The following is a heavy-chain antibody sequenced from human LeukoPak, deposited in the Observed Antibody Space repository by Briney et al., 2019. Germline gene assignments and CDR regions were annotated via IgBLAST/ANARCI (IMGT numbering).Heavy chain of an antibody. CDR3: ASGPSIKDAFDI. Sequence: SETLSLTCAVYGGSFSGYYWSWIRQPPGKGLEWIGEINHSGSTNYNPSLKSRVTMSVDTSKNQFSLKLSSVTAADTAVYYCASGPSIKDAFDIWGQGTMVTVSS. CDR1: GGSFSGYY. CDR2: INHSGST. D-gene: IGHD1-14*01. J-gene: IGHJ3*02. V-gene: IGHV4-34*01.